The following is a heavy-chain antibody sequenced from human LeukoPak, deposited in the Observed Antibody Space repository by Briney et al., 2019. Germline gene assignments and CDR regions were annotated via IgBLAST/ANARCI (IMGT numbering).Heavy chain of an antibody. CDR1: GGSISSGSYY. Sequence: SETLSLTCTVSGGSISSGSYYWSWIRQPAGKGLEWIGRIYTSGSTNYNPSLKSRVTISVDTSKNQFSLKLSSVTAADTAVYYCARHIPYSSGWYGWFDYWGQGTLVTVSS. CDR2: IYTSGST. V-gene: IGHV4-61*02. CDR3: ARHIPYSSGWYGWFDY. D-gene: IGHD6-19*01. J-gene: IGHJ4*02.